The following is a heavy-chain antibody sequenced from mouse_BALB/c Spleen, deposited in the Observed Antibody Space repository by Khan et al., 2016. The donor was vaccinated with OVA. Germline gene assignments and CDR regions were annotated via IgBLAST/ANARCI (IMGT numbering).Heavy chain of an antibody. CDR2: ISYSGST. CDR1: GYSITSENA. CDR3: ARKDYYDYDPFPY. J-gene: IGHJ3*01. Sequence: EVTLEESGPGLVKPSQSLSLICTVTGYSITSENAWNWIRQFPGNKLEWMGYISYSGSTNYNPSLKSRIPITRDTAKNQFFLQLNSVTSEDTATYYCARKDYYDYDPFPYWGQGTLVTVSA. D-gene: IGHD2-4*01. V-gene: IGHV3-2*02.